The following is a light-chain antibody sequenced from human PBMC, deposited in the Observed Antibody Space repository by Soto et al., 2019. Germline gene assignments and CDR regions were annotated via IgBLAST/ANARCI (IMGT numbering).Light chain of an antibody. CDR2: EVN. CDR1: SSDVGAYNY. V-gene: IGLV2-8*01. J-gene: IGLJ2*01. CDR3: TSYGGGHNNVL. Sequence: QSALTQPPSASGSPGQSVTIYCTGTSSDVGAYNYVSWYQQHPGKAPKLMIYEVNKRPSGVPDRFSGSKSGNTASLTVSGLQAEDEADYYCTSYGGGHNNVLIGGGTKVTVL.